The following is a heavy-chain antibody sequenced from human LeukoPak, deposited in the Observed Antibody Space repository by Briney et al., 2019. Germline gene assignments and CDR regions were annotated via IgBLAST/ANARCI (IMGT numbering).Heavy chain of an antibody. Sequence: SETLSLTCTVSGGSISSYYWSWIRQPPGKGLEWIGYIYYSGSTNYKSSLKSRVTISVDTSKNQFSLKLSSVTAADTAVYYCARGPRITLIRGGQWYYYMDVWGKGTTVTISS. CDR3: ARGPRITLIRGGQWYYYMDV. D-gene: IGHD3-10*01. V-gene: IGHV4-59*01. CDR1: GGSISSYY. CDR2: IYYSGST. J-gene: IGHJ6*03.